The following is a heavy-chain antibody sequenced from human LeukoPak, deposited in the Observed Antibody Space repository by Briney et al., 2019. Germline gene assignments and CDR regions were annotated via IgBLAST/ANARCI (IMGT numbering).Heavy chain of an antibody. Sequence: GGSLRLSCAASGFTFSSYGMHWLRQAPGKGLEGVAFIRYDGSNKYYADSVKGRFTISRDNSKNTLYLQMNSLRAEDTAVYYCAKDLRSGSYGYYFDYWGQGTLVTVSS. J-gene: IGHJ4*02. D-gene: IGHD1-26*01. CDR1: GFTFSSYG. CDR2: IRYDGSNK. V-gene: IGHV3-30*02. CDR3: AKDLRSGSYGYYFDY.